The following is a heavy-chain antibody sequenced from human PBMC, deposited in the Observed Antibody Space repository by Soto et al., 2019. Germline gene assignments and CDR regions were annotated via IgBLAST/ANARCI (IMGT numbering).Heavy chain of an antibody. CDR2: IYYSGST. CDR3: ATGFLEWSIDY. V-gene: IGHV4-31*03. Sequence: PSETLSLTCTVSGGSISSGGYYWSWIRQHPGKGLEWIGYIYYSGSTYYNPSLKSRVTISVDTSKNQFSLKLSSVTAADTAVYYCATGFLEWSIDYWGQGTLVTVSS. CDR1: GGSISSGGYY. J-gene: IGHJ4*02. D-gene: IGHD3-3*01.